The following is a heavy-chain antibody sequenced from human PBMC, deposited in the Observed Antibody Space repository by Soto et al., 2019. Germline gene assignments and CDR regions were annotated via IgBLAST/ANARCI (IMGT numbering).Heavy chain of an antibody. CDR1: EGTFSSYA. CDR3: ERTQLLVLWVPQEESYYYYGMDV. D-gene: IGHD2-2*01. J-gene: IGHJ6*01. CDR2: IIPIFGTA. V-gene: IGHV1-69*13. Sequence: SVKVSCKASEGTFSSYASSWVRQAPGQGLEWMGGIIPIFGTANYAQKFQGRVTITADESTSTAYMELSSLRSEDAAVYYCERTQLLVLWVPQEESYYYYGMDVWGQGTTVTVSP.